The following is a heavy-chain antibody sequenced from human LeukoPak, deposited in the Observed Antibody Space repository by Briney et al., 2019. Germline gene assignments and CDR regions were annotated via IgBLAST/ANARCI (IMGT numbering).Heavy chain of an antibody. CDR3: AREPWEGSYLDY. J-gene: IGHJ4*02. CDR1: GFTFSSYA. Sequence: PGRSLRLSCAASGFTFSSYAMHWVRQAPGKGLEWVAVVSYDGSNKYYADSVKGRFTISRDNSKNTLYLQMNSLRAEDTAVYYCAREPWEGSYLDYWGQGTLVTVSS. V-gene: IGHV3-30-3*01. CDR2: VSYDGSNK. D-gene: IGHD1-26*01.